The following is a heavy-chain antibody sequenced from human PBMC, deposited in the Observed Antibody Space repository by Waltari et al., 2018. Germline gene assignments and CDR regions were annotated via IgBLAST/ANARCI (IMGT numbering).Heavy chain of an antibody. CDR1: GASIRNYS. CDR2: IYLSGAT. V-gene: IGHV4-4*07. J-gene: IGHJ4*02. Sequence: QVQVQESGPGLVKPSEPLSLTCTVSGASIRNYSWSWLRQPAGKGLEWIGRIYLSGATHYNPSLKSRVTMSVDRSKNQFSLKMISVTAGDTATYYCARDPSGMNPNSFFDYWGQGTLVTVSS. CDR3: ARDPSGMNPNSFFDY. D-gene: IGHD6-19*01.